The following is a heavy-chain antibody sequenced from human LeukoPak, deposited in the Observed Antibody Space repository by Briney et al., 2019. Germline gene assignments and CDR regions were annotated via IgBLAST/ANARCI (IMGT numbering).Heavy chain of an antibody. J-gene: IGHJ4*02. CDR2: IRSKANSYAT. CDR3: ITTVPPVGY. V-gene: IGHV3-73*01. Sequence: GGSLRLSCAASGFTFSGSAMHWVRQASGKGLEWVGRIRSKANSYATAYAASVKGRFTISRDDSKNTAYLQMNSLKTEDTAVYYCITTVPPVGYWGQGTLVTVSS. CDR1: GFTFSGSA. D-gene: IGHD4-17*01.